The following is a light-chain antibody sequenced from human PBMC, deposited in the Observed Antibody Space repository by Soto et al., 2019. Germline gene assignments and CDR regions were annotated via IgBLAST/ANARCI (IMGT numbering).Light chain of an antibody. V-gene: IGLV8-61*01. J-gene: IGLJ3*02. Sequence: QAVVTQEPSLSVSPGGTVTLTCGLNSGSVSTSYYPSWFQQTPGQAPRTLIYSTNVRSSGVPDRFSGSILGSKAALTITGAQADDECYYHCVLYVGGATVLFGGGTKLTVL. CDR3: VLYVGGATVL. CDR2: STN. CDR1: SGSVSTSYY.